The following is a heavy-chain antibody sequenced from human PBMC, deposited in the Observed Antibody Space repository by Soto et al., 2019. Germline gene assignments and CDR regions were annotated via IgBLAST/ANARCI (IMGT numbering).Heavy chain of an antibody. CDR3: ARGGGTILAPLP. Sequence: ASVKVSCKASGYTFTGYFTHWVRQAPGQGLEWMGYINPNSGVTKYAQKFQGRVTLTRDTSINTAYMEMTMLRSDDTAVYYCARGGGTILAPLPWGQGTLVTVSS. D-gene: IGHD3-3*01. J-gene: IGHJ5*02. CDR1: GYTFTGYF. V-gene: IGHV1-2*02. CDR2: INPNSGVT.